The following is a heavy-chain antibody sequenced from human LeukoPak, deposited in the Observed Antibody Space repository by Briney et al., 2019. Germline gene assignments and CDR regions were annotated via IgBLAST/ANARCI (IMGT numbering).Heavy chain of an antibody. V-gene: IGHV3-53*01. Sequence: PGGSLRLSCAASGFTFSSNFLSWVRQAPGKGLEWVSVIYSGGSTYYADSVKGRFTISRDNSKNTLYLQMNSLSAEDPAVYYCARVGGSSWYDYYYYGMDVWGKGTTVTVSS. J-gene: IGHJ6*04. D-gene: IGHD6-13*01. CDR3: ARVGGSSWYDYYYYGMDV. CDR1: GFTFSSNF. CDR2: IYSGGST.